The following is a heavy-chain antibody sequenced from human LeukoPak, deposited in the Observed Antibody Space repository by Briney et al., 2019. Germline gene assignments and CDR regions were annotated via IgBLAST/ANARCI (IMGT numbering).Heavy chain of an antibody. D-gene: IGHD5-18*01. CDR3: ARSSSVDTALVGVHWFDP. CDR2: IFHSGST. Sequence: KPSETLSLTCVVSGDSITSGYYRAWIRQPPGKGLEWIGSIFHSGSTYRNPSLRSRVIISLNTSKNQISLILSSMTAADTAVYYCARSSSVDTALVGVHWFDPWGQGTLVTVSS. V-gene: IGHV4-38-2*01. CDR1: GDSITSGYY. J-gene: IGHJ5*02.